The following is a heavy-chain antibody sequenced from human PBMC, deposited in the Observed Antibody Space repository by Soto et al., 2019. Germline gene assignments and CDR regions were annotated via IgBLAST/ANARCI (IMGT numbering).Heavy chain of an antibody. J-gene: IGHJ4*02. CDR1: GGSFSGYY. CDR3: ARRRRQQPFPTAHYFDY. CDR2: INHSGST. Sequence: QVQLQQWGAGLLKPSETLSLTCAVYGGSFSGYYWSWIRQPPGKGLEWIGEINHSGSTNYNPSLKSRVTISVDTSKNQFSLKLSSVTAADTAVYYCARRRRQQPFPTAHYFDYWGQGTLVTVSS. D-gene: IGHD6-13*01. V-gene: IGHV4-34*01.